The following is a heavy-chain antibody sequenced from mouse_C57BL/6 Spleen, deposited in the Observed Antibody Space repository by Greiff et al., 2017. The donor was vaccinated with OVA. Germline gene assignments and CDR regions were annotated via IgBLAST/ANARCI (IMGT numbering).Heavy chain of an antibody. CDR1: GYTFTSYW. CDR3: ARRGPGVAMDY. Sequence: QVQLQQPGAELVMPGASVKLSCKASGYTFTSYWMHWVKQRPGQGLEWIGEIDPSDSYTNYNQKFKGKSTLTVDKSSSTAYMQLSSLTSEDSAVYYCARRGPGVAMDYWGQGTSVTVSS. J-gene: IGHJ4*01. V-gene: IGHV1-69*01. CDR2: IDPSDSYT.